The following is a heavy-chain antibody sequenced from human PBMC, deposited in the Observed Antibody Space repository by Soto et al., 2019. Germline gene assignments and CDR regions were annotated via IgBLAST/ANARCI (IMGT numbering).Heavy chain of an antibody. CDR1: EFTFSSYA. CDR2: ISGSGGST. D-gene: IGHD6-19*01. Sequence: EVPLLESGGGLVQPGGSLRLSFAASEFTFSSYAMSWVRQAPGKGLEWVSAISGSGGSTYYADSVKGRFTISRDNSKNTLYLQVNSLRAEDTAVYYCARRSSGWYFDYWGQGTLVTVSS. V-gene: IGHV3-23*01. CDR3: ARRSSGWYFDY. J-gene: IGHJ4*02.